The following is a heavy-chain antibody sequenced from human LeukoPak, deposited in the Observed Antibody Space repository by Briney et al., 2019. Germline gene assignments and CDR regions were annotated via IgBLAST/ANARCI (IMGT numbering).Heavy chain of an antibody. D-gene: IGHD6-13*01. CDR3: ARGGSSSWYYFDY. J-gene: IGHJ4*02. Sequence: SETLSLTCTVSGGSISSSSYYWGWIRQPPGKGLEWIGSTYYSGSTYYNPSLKSRVTISVDTSKNQFSLKLSSVTAADTAVYYCARGGSSSWYYFDYWGQGTLVTVSS. CDR2: TYYSGST. V-gene: IGHV4-39*01. CDR1: GGSISSSSYY.